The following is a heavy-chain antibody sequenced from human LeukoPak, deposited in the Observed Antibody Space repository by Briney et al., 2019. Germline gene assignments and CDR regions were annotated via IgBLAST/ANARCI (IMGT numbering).Heavy chain of an antibody. D-gene: IGHD6-6*01. Sequence: RASVKVPCKASGGTFSSYAISWVRQAPGQGLEWMGGIIPIFGTANYAQKFQGRVTITTDESTSTAYMELSSLRSEDTAVYYCARGAGSSSSEASGYWGQGTLVTVSS. CDR2: IIPIFGTA. V-gene: IGHV1-69*05. CDR1: GGTFSSYA. CDR3: ARGAGSSSSEASGY. J-gene: IGHJ4*02.